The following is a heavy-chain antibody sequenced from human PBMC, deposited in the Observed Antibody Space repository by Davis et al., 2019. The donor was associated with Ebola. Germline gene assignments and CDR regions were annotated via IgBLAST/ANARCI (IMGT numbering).Heavy chain of an antibody. V-gene: IGHV5-51*01. D-gene: IGHD6-19*01. Sequence: GESLKISCKDSGNSFTSHWIGWVRQMPGKGLEWMGIIYTGDSDTRYSPSFRGQVTISADKSIKTAFLQWSSLKASDTAMYYCARPRQWLVSEAFDIWGQGTMVTVSS. J-gene: IGHJ3*02. CDR2: IYTGDSDT. CDR3: ARPRQWLVSEAFDI. CDR1: GNSFTSHW.